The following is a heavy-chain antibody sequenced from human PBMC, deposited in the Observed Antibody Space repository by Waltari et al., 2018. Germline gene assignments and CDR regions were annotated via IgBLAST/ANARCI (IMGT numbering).Heavy chain of an antibody. V-gene: IGHV4-59*01. J-gene: IGHJ3*02. D-gene: IGHD2-15*01. CDR1: GGSISSYY. CDR3: ARVGYCSGGSCYSGAFDI. CDR2: IYYSGST. Sequence: QVQLQESGTGLVKPSETLSLTCTVSGGSISSYYWSWTRQPPGKGLEWIGYIYYSGSTNYNPSLKSRVTISVDTSKNQFSLKLSSVTAADTAVYYCARVGYCSGGSCYSGAFDIWGQGTMVTVSS.